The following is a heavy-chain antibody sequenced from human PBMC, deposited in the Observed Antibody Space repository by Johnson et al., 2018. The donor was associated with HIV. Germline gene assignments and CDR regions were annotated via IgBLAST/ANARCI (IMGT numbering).Heavy chain of an antibody. CDR1: GFTFSSYW. Sequence: VQLVESGGGLVQPGGSLRLSCAASGFTFSSYWMSWVRQAPGKGLEWVANIKQDGSEKYYADSVKGRFTISRDNSKNTLYLQMNSLRAEDTAVYYCARGGGYSIAAPSDAFDIWGQGTMVTVSS. CDR2: IKQDGSEK. V-gene: IGHV3-7*01. CDR3: ARGGGYSIAAPSDAFDI. D-gene: IGHD6-6*01. J-gene: IGHJ3*02.